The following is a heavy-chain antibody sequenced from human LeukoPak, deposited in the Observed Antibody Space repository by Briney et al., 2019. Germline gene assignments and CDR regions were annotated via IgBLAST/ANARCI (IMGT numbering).Heavy chain of an antibody. V-gene: IGHV1-18*01. D-gene: IGHD3-22*01. Sequence: VASVKVSCKASGYTFTSYGISWVRQAPGQGLEWMGWISAYNGNTNYAQKLQGRVTMTTDTSTSTAYMELRSLRSDDTAVYYCARDRPQPFNYYDSSAEYFQHWGQGTLVTVSS. CDR2: ISAYNGNT. CDR3: ARDRPQPFNYYDSSAEYFQH. CDR1: GYTFTSYG. J-gene: IGHJ1*01.